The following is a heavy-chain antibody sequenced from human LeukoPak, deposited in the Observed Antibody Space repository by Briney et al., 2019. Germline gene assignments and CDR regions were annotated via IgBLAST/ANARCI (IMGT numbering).Heavy chain of an antibody. V-gene: IGHV4-59*08. CDR1: GGSISSYY. CDR2: IYSSGST. J-gene: IGHJ5*02. CDR3: AKYVSRGWFDP. D-gene: IGHD3-16*01. Sequence: PSETLSLTCTVSGGSISSYYWSWIRQPPGKGLEWIGYIYSSGSTNYNPSLKSRVTISVDTSENQFSLKLSSVTAADTTVYYCAKYVSRGWFDPWGQGTLVTVSS.